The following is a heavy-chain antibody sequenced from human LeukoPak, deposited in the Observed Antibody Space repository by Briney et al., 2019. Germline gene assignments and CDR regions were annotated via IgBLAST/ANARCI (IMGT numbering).Heavy chain of an antibody. CDR2: IIPIFGTV. J-gene: IGHJ6*03. D-gene: IGHD3-10*01. Sequence: ASVKVSCKASGGTFSSYAISWVRQAPGQGLEWMGGIIPIFGTVNYAQKFQGRVTITADKSTSTAYMELSSLRSEDTAVYYCARATMAFYYYYMDVWGKGTTVTVSS. CDR1: GGTFSSYA. CDR3: ARATMAFYYYYMDV. V-gene: IGHV1-69*06.